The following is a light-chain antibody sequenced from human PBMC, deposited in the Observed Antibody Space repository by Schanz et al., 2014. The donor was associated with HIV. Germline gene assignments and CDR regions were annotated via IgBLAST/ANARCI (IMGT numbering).Light chain of an antibody. CDR1: AFNV. V-gene: IGLV1-51*01. J-gene: IGLJ3*02. CDR2: DNH. Sequence: QSLLTQPPSVSAAPGQKVTIACSGGAFNVVSWYQHLPGTAPKLLIYDNHERPSEIPDRFSGSKTGTSATLAIIGLQTGDEADYYCGTWDSSLRAVVFGGGTKLTVL. CDR3: GTWDSSLRAVV.